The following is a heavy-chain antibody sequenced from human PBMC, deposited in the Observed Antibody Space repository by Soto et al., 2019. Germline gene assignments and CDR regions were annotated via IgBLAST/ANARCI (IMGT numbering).Heavy chain of an antibody. CDR2: IWYDGSNK. J-gene: IGHJ4*02. D-gene: IGHD1-7*01. CDR3: ARANNWNYVYYFAY. Sequence: QVQLVESGGGVVQPGRSLRLSCAASGFTFSSYGMHWVRQAPGKGLEWVAVIWYDGSNKYYADSVKGRFTISRDNSNNTLYLQMNSLRAEDTAVYYFARANNWNYVYYFAYWGQGTLVTVSS. CDR1: GFTFSSYG. V-gene: IGHV3-33*01.